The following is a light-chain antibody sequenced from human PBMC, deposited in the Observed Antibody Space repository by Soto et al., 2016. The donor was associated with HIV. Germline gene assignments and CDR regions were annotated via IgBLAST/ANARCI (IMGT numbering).Light chain of an antibody. Sequence: SYELTRPPSVSVAPGKTARITCGGNNIGSKSVHWYQQKPGQAPVLVVYDDSDRPSGIPERFSGSNSGSTATLTISRVEAGDEADYYCQVWDTYTNHFVFGPGTKVTVL. CDR2: DDS. CDR3: QVWDTYTNHFV. CDR1: NIGSKS. J-gene: IGLJ1*01. V-gene: IGLV3-21*03.